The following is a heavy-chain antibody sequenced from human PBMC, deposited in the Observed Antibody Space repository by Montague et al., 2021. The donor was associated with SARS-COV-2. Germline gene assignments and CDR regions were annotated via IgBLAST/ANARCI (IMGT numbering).Heavy chain of an antibody. V-gene: IGHV4-59*02. D-gene: IGHD1-14*01. J-gene: IGHJ3*02. CDR3: ARETMKEDAFDI. Sequence: SETLSLTCTVSGASVGSSYWGWIRQSPGKGLEWIGYFYSIGSTDYNPSLKSRATISIDTSKNQFSLKVRSVTAADTAVYYCARETMKEDAFDIWGQGTMVTVSS. CDR1: GASVGSSY. CDR2: FYSIGST.